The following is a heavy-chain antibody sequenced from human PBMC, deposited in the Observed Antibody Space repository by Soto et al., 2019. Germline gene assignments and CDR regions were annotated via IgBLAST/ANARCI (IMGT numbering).Heavy chain of an antibody. CDR2: STSKTDGGTT. CDR1: GFTFSNAW. J-gene: IGHJ4*02. Sequence: EVQLVESGGGLVKPGGSLRLSCAASGFTFSNAWMSWVRQAPGQGLEWVGRSTSKTDGGTTDYAAPVKGRFTIVRDDSKNTLYLQMNSLKTEDTAVYYCKRDGSGSYDWGQGTLVTVSS. V-gene: IGHV3-15*01. D-gene: IGHD3-10*01. CDR3: KRDGSGSYD.